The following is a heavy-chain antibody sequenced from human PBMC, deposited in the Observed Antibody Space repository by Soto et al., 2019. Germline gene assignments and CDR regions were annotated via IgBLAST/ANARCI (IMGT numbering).Heavy chain of an antibody. CDR1: GYTFTSYD. Sequence: GASVKVSCKASGYTFTSYDINWVRQATGQGLEWMGWMNPNSGNTGYAQKFQGRVTMTRNTSISTAYMELSSLGSEDTAVYYCAKGYSSGWTSWNYYYGMDVWGQGTTVTVSS. CDR2: MNPNSGNT. J-gene: IGHJ6*02. CDR3: AKGYSSGWTSWNYYYGMDV. D-gene: IGHD6-19*01. V-gene: IGHV1-8*01.